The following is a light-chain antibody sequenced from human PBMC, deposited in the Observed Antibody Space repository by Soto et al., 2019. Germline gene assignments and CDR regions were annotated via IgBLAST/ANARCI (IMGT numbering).Light chain of an antibody. CDR2: GAS. J-gene: IGKJ1*01. V-gene: IGKV3-20*01. Sequence: IVLTQSPGTLSLSQGERTTLSCRASQSISRYLAWYQQKPGQGPRLLIYGASSRATGTPDRFSGSGSGTDFTLTINRLEPEDFAVYYCQQYGSSFGQGTKVDIK. CDR1: QSISRY. CDR3: QQYGSS.